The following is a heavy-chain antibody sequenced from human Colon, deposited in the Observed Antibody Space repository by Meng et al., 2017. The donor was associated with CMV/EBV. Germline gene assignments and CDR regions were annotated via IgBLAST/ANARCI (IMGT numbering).Heavy chain of an antibody. J-gene: IGHJ6*02. Sequence: SETLSLTCTVSGGSVSSGSYHWNWIRQPPGKGLEWIGQTVYGGNTNYSPSLKSRLTISVDTSKNQFSLNLNSVTAADTAVYYCARAAEPPFAVLPAAIPTYYGLDIWGQGTTVTVSS. CDR3: ARAAEPPFAVLPAAIPTYYGLDI. CDR1: GGSVSSGSYH. V-gene: IGHV4-61*01. CDR2: TVYGGNT. D-gene: IGHD2-2*02.